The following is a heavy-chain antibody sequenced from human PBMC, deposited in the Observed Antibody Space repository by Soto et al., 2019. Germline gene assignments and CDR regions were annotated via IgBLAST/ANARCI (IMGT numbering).Heavy chain of an antibody. D-gene: IGHD4-4*01. V-gene: IGHV1-2*02. Sequence: SVKVSCKASGYTFTNYYMHWVRQAPGQGLEWMGWMNPRSGGTKYAQAFQDRVTMTRDASISTAYMEVTSLRHGDTAFYFCASSDDSTSYPLDLWGQGTLVTVSS. CDR2: MNPRSGGT. CDR1: GYTFTNYY. CDR3: ASSDDSTSYPLDL. J-gene: IGHJ5*02.